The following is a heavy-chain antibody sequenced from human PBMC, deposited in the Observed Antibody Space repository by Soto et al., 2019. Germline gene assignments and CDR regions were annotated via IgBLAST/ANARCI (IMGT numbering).Heavy chain of an antibody. CDR1: GFTFDDYA. CDR2: ISWNSGSI. J-gene: IGHJ4*02. Sequence: GGSLRLSCAASGFTFDDYAMHWVRQAPGKGLEWVSGISWNSGSIGYADSVKGRFTISRDNAKNSLYLQMNSLRAEDTALYYCARDPGGAAGTLGSWYFDYWGQGTLVTVSS. V-gene: IGHV3-9*01. CDR3: ARDPGGAAGTLGSWYFDY. D-gene: IGHD6-13*01.